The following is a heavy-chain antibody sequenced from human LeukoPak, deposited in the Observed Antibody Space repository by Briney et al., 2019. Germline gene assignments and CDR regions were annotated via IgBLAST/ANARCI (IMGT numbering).Heavy chain of an antibody. CDR1: GGTFSSYA. D-gene: IGHD4-23*01. Sequence: GSSVTVSCKASGGTFSSYAISWVRQAPGQGLERMGGIIPIFGTANYAQKFQGRVTITTDESTSTAYMELSSLRSEGTAVYYCARVEVRGVVTPWYFDYWGQGTLVTVSS. CDR3: ARVEVRGVVTPWYFDY. CDR2: IIPIFGTA. V-gene: IGHV1-69*05. J-gene: IGHJ4*02.